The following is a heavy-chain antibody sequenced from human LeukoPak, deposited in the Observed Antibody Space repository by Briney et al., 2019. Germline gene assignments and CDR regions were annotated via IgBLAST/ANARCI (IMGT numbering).Heavy chain of an antibody. J-gene: IGHJ6*02. Sequence: GGSLRLSCSASGFTFSAYAMHWVRQAPGKGLEWVSSISSSSSYIYYADSVKGRFTISRDNAKNSLYLQMNSLRAEDTAVYYCARGGGLDVWGQGATVTVSS. CDR3: ARGGGLDV. CDR2: ISSSSSYI. CDR1: GFTFSAYA. V-gene: IGHV3-21*01. D-gene: IGHD3-16*01.